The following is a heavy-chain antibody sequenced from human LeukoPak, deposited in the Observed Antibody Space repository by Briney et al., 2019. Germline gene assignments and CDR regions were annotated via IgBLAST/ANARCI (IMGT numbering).Heavy chain of an antibody. Sequence: GASXXXXXKASXXTFXXXDINWVRQATGQGLEWMGWMNPNSGNTGYAQKFQGRVTITRNTSISTAYMELSSLRSEDTAVYYCARVVNDAFDIWGQGTMVTVSS. D-gene: IGHD3-22*01. J-gene: IGHJ3*02. CDR2: MNPNSGNT. V-gene: IGHV1-8*03. CDR3: ARVVNDAFDI. CDR1: XXTFXXXD.